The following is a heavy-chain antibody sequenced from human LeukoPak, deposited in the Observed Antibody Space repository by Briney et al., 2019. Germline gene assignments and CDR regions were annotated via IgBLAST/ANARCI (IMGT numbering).Heavy chain of an antibody. D-gene: IGHD2-2*02. CDR1: GYTFTSYD. Sequence: GASVKVSCKASGYTFTSYDINWVRQATGQGLEWMGWMNPNSGNTGYAQKFQGRVTMTRNTSISTAYMELSSLRSEDTAVYYCATVVVVPAAIHRAKDYYYYGMDVWGQGTTVTVSS. V-gene: IGHV1-8*01. CDR2: MNPNSGNT. CDR3: ATVVVVPAAIHRAKDYYYYGMDV. J-gene: IGHJ6*02.